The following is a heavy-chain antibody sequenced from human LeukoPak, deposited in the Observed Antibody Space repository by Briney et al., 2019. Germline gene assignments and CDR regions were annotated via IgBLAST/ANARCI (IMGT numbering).Heavy chain of an antibody. CDR1: GGSISSSSYY. V-gene: IGHV4-39*01. CDR2: IYYSGST. CDR3: ARGGYSYGTRFDY. J-gene: IGHJ4*02. Sequence: SETLSLTCTVSGGSISSSSYYWGWIRQPPGKGLEWIGSIYYSGSTYYNPSLKSRVTISVDTSKNQFSLKLSSVTAADTAVYYCARGGYSYGTRFDYWGQGTLVTVSS. D-gene: IGHD5-18*01.